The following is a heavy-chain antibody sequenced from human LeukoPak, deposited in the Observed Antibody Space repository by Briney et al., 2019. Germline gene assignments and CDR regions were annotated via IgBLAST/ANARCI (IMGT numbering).Heavy chain of an antibody. J-gene: IGHJ3*02. CDR3: ARDNGVVRGVIHPNDAFDI. D-gene: IGHD3-10*01. CDR2: INAGNGNT. V-gene: IGHV1-3*01. Sequence: ASVKVSCKASGYTFTSYAMHWVRQAPGQRLEWMGWINAGNGNTKYSQKFQGRVTITRDTSASTAYMELSSLGSEDTAVYYCARDNGVVRGVIHPNDAFDIWGQGTMVTVSS. CDR1: GYTFTSYA.